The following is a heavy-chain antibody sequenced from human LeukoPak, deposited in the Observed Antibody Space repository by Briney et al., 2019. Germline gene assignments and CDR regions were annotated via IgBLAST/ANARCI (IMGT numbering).Heavy chain of an antibody. CDR3: ARPYYYDSRIDP. J-gene: IGHJ5*02. Sequence: PSEAPSLTCTVSGGSISSGDYYWNWIRHPPGTGLEWIGYTYYSGSTYYNPHLMSRATISVDTSKNQFSLKLTSVTAADTAVYYCARPYYYDSRIDPWGQGTLVTVSS. D-gene: IGHD3-22*01. CDR2: TYYSGST. V-gene: IGHV4-30-4*01. CDR1: GGSISSGDYY.